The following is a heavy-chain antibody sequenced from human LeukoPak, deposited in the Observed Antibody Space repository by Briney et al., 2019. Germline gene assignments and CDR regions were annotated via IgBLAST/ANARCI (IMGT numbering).Heavy chain of an antibody. CDR3: ARDGYSSSSSFYYFDY. D-gene: IGHD6-6*01. CDR2: IWYDGSNK. J-gene: IGHJ4*02. CDR1: GFTFSSYG. V-gene: IGHV3-33*01. Sequence: GGSLRLSCAASGFTFSSYGMHWVRQGPGKGLGWVAAIWYDGSNKYYAHSVKGRFTISRDNSKNTLYLQMNSLRAEDTAMYYCARDGYSSSSSFYYFDYWGQGTLVTVSS.